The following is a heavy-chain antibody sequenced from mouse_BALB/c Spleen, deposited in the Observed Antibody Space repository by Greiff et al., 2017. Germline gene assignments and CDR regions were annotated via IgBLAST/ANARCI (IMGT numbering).Heavy chain of an antibody. V-gene: IGHV3-2*02. CDR2: ISYSGST. J-gene: IGHJ2*01. CDR3: ARDTYSSFDY. D-gene: IGHD1-3*01. CDR1: GYSITSDYA. Sequence: EVHLVESGPGLVKPSQSLSLTCTVTGYSITSDYAWNWIRQFPGNKLEWMGYISYSGSTSYNPSLKSRISITRDTSKIQFFLQLNSVTTEDTATYYCARDTYSSFDYWGQGTTLTVSS.